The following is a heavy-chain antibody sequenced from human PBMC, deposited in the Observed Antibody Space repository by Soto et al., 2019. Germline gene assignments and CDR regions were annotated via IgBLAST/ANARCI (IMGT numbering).Heavy chain of an antibody. CDR2: IIPIFGTA. D-gene: IGHD5-18*01. CDR1: GGTFSSYA. V-gene: IGHV1-69*06. CDR3: ARDSSKYTYGSFYFDY. Sequence: SVKVSCKASGGTFSSYAISWVRQAPGQGLEWMGGIIPIFGTANYTQKFQGRVTITADKSTSTAYMELSSLRSEDTAVYFCARDSSKYTYGSFYFDYWGQGTLVTVSS. J-gene: IGHJ4*02.